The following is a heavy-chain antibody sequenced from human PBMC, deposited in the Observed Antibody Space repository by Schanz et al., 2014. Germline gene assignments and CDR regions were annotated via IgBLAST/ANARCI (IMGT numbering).Heavy chain of an antibody. D-gene: IGHD4-17*01. Sequence: EVQLVESGGGLVQPGGSLRFSCAASGFTFSSYAMSWVRQAPGKGLVWVSRTSNDGSFTTFADSVKGRFTISRDNAKTTLYLQMNSLRAEDTAVYYCVRDTDYHFDYWGQGTLVTVSS. CDR1: GFTFSSYA. V-gene: IGHV3-74*01. CDR2: TSNDGSFT. J-gene: IGHJ4*02. CDR3: VRDTDYHFDY.